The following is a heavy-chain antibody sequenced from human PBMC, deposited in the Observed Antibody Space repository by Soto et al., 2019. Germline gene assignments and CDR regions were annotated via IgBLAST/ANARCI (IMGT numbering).Heavy chain of an antibody. CDR1: GGTFSSYA. J-gene: IGHJ4*02. V-gene: IGHV1-69*01. CDR3: ARATRDYRGYYFDS. CDR2: IIHIFGTA. Sequence: QVQLVQSGAEVKKPGSSVKVSCNASGGTFSSYAISWVRQATGQGLEWMGGIIHIFGTATYAQKFQGRVTITANESTTTAYMELSSRRSEDTAVYYCARATRDYRGYYFDSWGQGTLVTVSS. D-gene: IGHD4-17*01.